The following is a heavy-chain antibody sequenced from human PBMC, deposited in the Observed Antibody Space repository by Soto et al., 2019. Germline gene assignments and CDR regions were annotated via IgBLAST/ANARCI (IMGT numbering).Heavy chain of an antibody. CDR1: GFTFRSYA. V-gene: IGHV3-23*01. D-gene: IGHD3-10*01. Sequence: HPGGSLRLSCAASGFTFRSYAMNWVRQAPGKGLEWVSAMSGSGGSIYYADSVKGRCAISRDNSRNSLYLEMRSLRPEDTAVYYCAKGQLVRGRIISDFVDSWGQGNRVTVSS. CDR2: MSGSGGSI. J-gene: IGHJ4*02. CDR3: AKGQLVRGRIISDFVDS.